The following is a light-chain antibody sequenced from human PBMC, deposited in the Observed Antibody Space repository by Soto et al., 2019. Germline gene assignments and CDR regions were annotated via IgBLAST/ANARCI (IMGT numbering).Light chain of an antibody. Sequence: DIQMTQSPSSLSASVGDRLTMTCQASQDISNYFNWYQQKPGKAPKLLIYDASNLETGVPSRFSGSGSGTDFTFTISSLQPEDIATYYCQQYDNLPTFGQGTRLEIK. V-gene: IGKV1-33*01. J-gene: IGKJ5*01. CDR3: QQYDNLPT. CDR1: QDISNY. CDR2: DAS.